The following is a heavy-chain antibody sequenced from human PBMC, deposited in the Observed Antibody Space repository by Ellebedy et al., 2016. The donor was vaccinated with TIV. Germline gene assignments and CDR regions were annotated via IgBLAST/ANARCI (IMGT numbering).Heavy chain of an antibody. CDR1: GFNCSSYW. Sequence: GGSLRLXXAASGFNCSSYWMSWVRQAPGKGLEWVANIKQDGSEKYYVDSVKGRFTISRDTAKNSLYLQMNNLRADGTAVYYCTRVRYYGSGSYYAPFDYWGQGTLVTVSS. D-gene: IGHD3-10*01. CDR2: IKQDGSEK. J-gene: IGHJ4*02. CDR3: TRVRYYGSGSYYAPFDY. V-gene: IGHV3-7*01.